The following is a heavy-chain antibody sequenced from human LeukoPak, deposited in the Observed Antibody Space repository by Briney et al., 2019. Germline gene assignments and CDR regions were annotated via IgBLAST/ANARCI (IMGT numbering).Heavy chain of an antibody. D-gene: IGHD3-22*01. CDR1: GFTFSSYW. J-gene: IGHJ4*02. CDR2: IKQDGSEK. CDR3: ARSSVDSSGYYYYFDY. V-gene: IGHV3-7*01. Sequence: GGSLRLSCAASGFTFSSYWMSWVRQAPGKGLEWVANIKQDGSEKYYVDFVKGRFTISRDNAKNSLYLQMNSLRAEDTAVYYCARSSVDSSGYYYYFDYWGQGTLVTVSS.